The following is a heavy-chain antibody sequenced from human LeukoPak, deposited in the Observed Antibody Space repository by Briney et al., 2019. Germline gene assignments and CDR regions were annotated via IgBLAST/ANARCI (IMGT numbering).Heavy chain of an antibody. Sequence: GGSLRLSCAVSGFTFTSYWMSWVRQAPGKGLEWVSVIYSGGSTYYADSVKGRFTISRDNSKNTLYLQMNSLRAEDTAVYYCHCSGGSCYFDYWGQGTLVTVSS. CDR1: GFTFTSYW. V-gene: IGHV3-53*01. CDR3: HCSGGSCYFDY. J-gene: IGHJ4*02. CDR2: IYSGGST. D-gene: IGHD2-15*01.